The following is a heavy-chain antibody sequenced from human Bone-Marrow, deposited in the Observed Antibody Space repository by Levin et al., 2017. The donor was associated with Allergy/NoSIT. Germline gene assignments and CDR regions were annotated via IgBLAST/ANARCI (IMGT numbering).Heavy chain of an antibody. V-gene: IGHV4-39*01. CDR2: SYYGGTT. J-gene: IGHJ6*03. CDR3: ATRTYCNTTNCYGSVRFDYYYHYMDV. D-gene: IGHD2-2*01. CDR1: SGSFSSNNFH. Sequence: SETLSLTCSVASGSFSSNNFHWGWIRQPPGTGLEWLGRSYYGGTTSYNPSLKSRVTMSIDMSKNQLSLRLSSVTAADTAVYYCATRTYCNTTNCYGSVRFDYYYHYMDVWGKGTTVTVSS.